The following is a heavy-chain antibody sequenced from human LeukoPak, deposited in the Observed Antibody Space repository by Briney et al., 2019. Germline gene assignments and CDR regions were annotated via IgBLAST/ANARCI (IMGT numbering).Heavy chain of an antibody. CDR3: ARARQSRGWFDP. CDR2: INHSGST. CDR1: GGSFSGYY. V-gene: IGHV4-34*01. J-gene: IGHJ5*02. Sequence: SPSETLSLTCAVYGGSFSGYYWSWIRQPPGKGLEWIGEINHSGSTNYNPSLKSRVTISVDTSKNQFSLKLSSVTAADTAVYYCARARQSRGWFDPWGQGTLVTVSS.